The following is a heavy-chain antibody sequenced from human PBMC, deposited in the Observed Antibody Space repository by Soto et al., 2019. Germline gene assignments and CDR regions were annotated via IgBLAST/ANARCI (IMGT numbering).Heavy chain of an antibody. CDR1: GGSISSSSYY. D-gene: IGHD3-22*01. CDR2: IDYRGST. Sequence: PSETLSLTCTVAGGSISSSSYYWGWVRQPPGKGLEWIGTIDYRGSTYYNPSLKSRVTISVDTSKNQFSLKLRSVTAADTAVYYSARHLASSGTLRGYFDFWCPQTLVTVSS. CDR3: ARHLASSGTLRGYFDF. V-gene: IGHV4-39*01. J-gene: IGHJ4*02.